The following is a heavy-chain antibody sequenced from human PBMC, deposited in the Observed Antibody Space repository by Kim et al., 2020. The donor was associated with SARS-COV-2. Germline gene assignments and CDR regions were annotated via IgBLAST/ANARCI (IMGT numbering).Heavy chain of an antibody. D-gene: IGHD3-16*01. V-gene: IGHV3-9*01. Sequence: GGSLRLSCAASGFTFDDYAMHWVRQAPGKGLEWVSGISWNSGSIGYADSVKGRFTISRDNAKNSLYLQMNSLRAEDTALYYCAKDIWGGEPRLVSYYYYGMDVWGQGTTVTVSS. CDR3: AKDIWGGEPRLVSYYYYGMDV. CDR1: GFTFDDYA. CDR2: ISWNSGSI. J-gene: IGHJ6*02.